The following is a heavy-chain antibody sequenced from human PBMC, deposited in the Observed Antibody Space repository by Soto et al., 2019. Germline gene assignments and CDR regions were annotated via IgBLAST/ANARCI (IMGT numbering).Heavy chain of an antibody. Sequence: EVQLVESGGGLVQPGGSLRLSCVSSGFSFSAFSMNWVRQAPGKGLEWVSYISSSSSTIYYADSVKGRLTISRDNPKKSLFLQMDSLRDEDTAVYYCAREGGRHCSPTRCYNAFDIWGQGTMVTVSS. CDR3: AREGGRHCSPTRCYNAFDI. V-gene: IGHV3-48*02. J-gene: IGHJ3*02. CDR1: GFSFSAFS. CDR2: ISSSSSTI. D-gene: IGHD2-2*02.